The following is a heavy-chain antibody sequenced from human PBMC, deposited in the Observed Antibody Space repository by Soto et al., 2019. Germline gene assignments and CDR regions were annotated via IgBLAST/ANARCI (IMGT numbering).Heavy chain of an antibody. CDR3: ARSPRGNYYDSSGYWNYYGMDV. V-gene: IGHV3-30*03. D-gene: IGHD3-22*01. J-gene: IGHJ6*02. CDR1: GFTFSSYG. Sequence: QVQLVESGGGVVQPGRSLRLSCAASGFTFSSYGMHWVRQAPGKGLEWVAVISYAGSNKYYADSVKGRFTISRDNSKNTLYLQMNSLRAEDTAVYYCARSPRGNYYDSSGYWNYYGMDVWGQGTTVTVSS. CDR2: ISYAGSNK.